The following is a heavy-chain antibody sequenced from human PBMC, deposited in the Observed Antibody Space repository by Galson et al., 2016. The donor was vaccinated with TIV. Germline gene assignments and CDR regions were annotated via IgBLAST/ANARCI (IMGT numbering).Heavy chain of an antibody. CDR1: GYIFINYY. V-gene: IGHV1-2*02. J-gene: IGHJ4*02. CDR3: ARVNWERAFDY. D-gene: IGHD7-27*01. Sequence: SVKVSCKASGYIFINYYIHWVRQAPGQGLEWLGWFNPDSGATQYAQKFQGRVTMTRDTSISTANLELRRRLSDDTAVHYRARVNWERAFDYWGQGTQVTVSS. CDR2: FNPDSGAT.